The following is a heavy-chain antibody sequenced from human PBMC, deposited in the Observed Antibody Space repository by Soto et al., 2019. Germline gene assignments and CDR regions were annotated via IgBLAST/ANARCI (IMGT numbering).Heavy chain of an antibody. D-gene: IGHD3-10*01. V-gene: IGHV4-30-4*01. CDR3: ARDRTYFTMVRGVITTAFDI. CDR2: IYYSGST. J-gene: IGHJ3*02. CDR1: GGSISSGDYY. Sequence: SETLSLTCTVSGGSISSGDYYWSWIRQPPGKGLEWIGYIYYSGSTYYNPSLKSRVTISVDTSKNQFSLKLSSVTAADTAVYYCARDRTYFTMVRGVITTAFDIWGQGTMVTVSS.